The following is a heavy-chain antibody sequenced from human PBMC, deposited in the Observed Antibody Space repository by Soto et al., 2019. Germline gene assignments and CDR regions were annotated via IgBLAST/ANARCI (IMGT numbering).Heavy chain of an antibody. V-gene: IGHV4-39*01. J-gene: IGHJ1*01. Sequence: QLQLQESGPGLVKPSETLSLTCTVYGGSISSSSYYWGWIRQPPGKGLEWIGSIYYSGSTYYNPSLKSRVTISVDTSKNQFSLKLSSVTAADTAVYYCARPGDYDSSGYYYEIGEIAYFQHWGQGTLVTVSS. D-gene: IGHD3-22*01. CDR2: IYYSGST. CDR1: GGSISSSSYY. CDR3: ARPGDYDSSGYYYEIGEIAYFQH.